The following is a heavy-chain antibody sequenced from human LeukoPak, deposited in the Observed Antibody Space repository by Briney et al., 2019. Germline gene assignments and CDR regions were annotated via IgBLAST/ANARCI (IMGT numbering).Heavy chain of an antibody. D-gene: IGHD1-26*01. J-gene: IGHJ4*02. CDR1: GGSISSYY. Sequence: PSETLSLTCTVSGGSISSYYWSWIRQPPGKGLEWIGYIYYSGSTNYNPSLKSRVTISVDTSKNQFSLKLSSVTAADTAVYYCARDVGSSSSDYWGQGTLVTVSS. CDR2: IYYSGST. V-gene: IGHV4-59*01. CDR3: ARDVGSSSSDY.